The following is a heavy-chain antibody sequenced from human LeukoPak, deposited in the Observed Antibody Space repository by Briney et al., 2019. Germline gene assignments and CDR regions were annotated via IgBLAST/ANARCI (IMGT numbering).Heavy chain of an antibody. V-gene: IGHV4-34*01. D-gene: IGHD2-2*01. CDR2: INHSGST. CDR3: ARGPLPERH. J-gene: IGHJ4*02. CDR1: GGSFSGYY. Sequence: PSETLSLTCAVYGGSFSGYYWSWIRQPPGKGLEWIGEINHSGSTNYNPSLKSRVTISVDTSKNQFSLKLSSVTAADTAVYYCARGPLPERHWGQGTLVTVSS.